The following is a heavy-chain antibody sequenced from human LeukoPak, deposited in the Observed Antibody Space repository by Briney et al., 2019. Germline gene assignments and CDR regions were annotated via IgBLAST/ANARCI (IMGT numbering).Heavy chain of an antibody. J-gene: IGHJ4*02. CDR3: ARVKSDVYGSGSYYYFDY. V-gene: IGHV3-7*01. CDR2: IKQDGSEK. Sequence: GGSLRLSCVASGFTFSSYWMSWVRQAPGKGLEWVANIKQDGSEKYYVDSVKGRFTISRDNAKNSQYLEMNSLRAEDTAVYYCARVKSDVYGSGSYYYFDYWGQGTLVTVAS. D-gene: IGHD3-10*01. CDR1: GFTFSSYW.